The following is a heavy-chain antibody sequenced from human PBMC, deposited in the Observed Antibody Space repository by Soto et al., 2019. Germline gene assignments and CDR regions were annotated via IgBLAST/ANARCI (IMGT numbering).Heavy chain of an antibody. CDR1: GGSISTYY. Sequence: QVQLQESGPGLVKPSETLSLTCTVSGGSISTYYWRWIRQPPGKGLEWIAYINYSGRTNYNPSLKSRVTISLDTSKNQFSLKLRSVTAADTAVYYCARYAGSSWFDYWGQGTLVTVSS. CDR2: INYSGRT. V-gene: IGHV4-59*01. CDR3: ARYAGSSWFDY. J-gene: IGHJ4*02. D-gene: IGHD6-13*01.